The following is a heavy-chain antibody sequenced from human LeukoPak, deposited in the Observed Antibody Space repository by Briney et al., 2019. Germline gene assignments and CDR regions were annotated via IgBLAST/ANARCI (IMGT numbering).Heavy chain of an antibody. V-gene: IGHV1-18*01. CDR1: GYTFTSYG. CDR3: ARDDNAWGSYRFRDHRLQMDY. CDR2: ISAYNGNT. D-gene: IGHD3-16*02. Sequence: GASVKVSCKASGYTFTSYGISWVRQAPGQGLEWMGWISAYNGNTNYAQKLQGRVTMTTDTSTSTAYMELRSLRSDDTAVYYCARDDNAWGSYRFRDHRLQMDYWGQGTLVTVSS. J-gene: IGHJ4*02.